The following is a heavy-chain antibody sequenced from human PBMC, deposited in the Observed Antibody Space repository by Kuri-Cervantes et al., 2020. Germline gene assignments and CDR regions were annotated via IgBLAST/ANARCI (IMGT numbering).Heavy chain of an antibody. J-gene: IGHJ4*02. V-gene: IGHV3-15*01. CDR2: IKSKTDGGTT. Sequence: GGSLRLSCAASGFSLSTYWMNWVRQAPGKGLEWVGRIKSKTDGGTTDYAAPVKGRFTISRDDSKNTLYLQMNSLKTEDTAVYYCTTPYYDSSGYYLNDYWGQGTLVPSPQ. D-gene: IGHD3-22*01. CDR1: GFSLSTYW. CDR3: TTPYYDSSGYYLNDY.